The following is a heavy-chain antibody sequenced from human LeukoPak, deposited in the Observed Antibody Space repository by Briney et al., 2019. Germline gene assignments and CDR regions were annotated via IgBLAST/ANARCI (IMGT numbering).Heavy chain of an antibody. D-gene: IGHD3-10*01. J-gene: IGHJ4*02. Sequence: ASVKVSCKASGYTFTSYDINWVRQATGQGLEWMGWMNPNSGNTGYAQKFQGRVTMTRNTSISTAYMELSSLRSEDTAVNYCARVGLWFWELLENYFDYWGQGTLVTVSS. CDR2: MNPNSGNT. V-gene: IGHV1-8*01. CDR1: GYTFTSYD. CDR3: ARVGLWFWELLENYFDY.